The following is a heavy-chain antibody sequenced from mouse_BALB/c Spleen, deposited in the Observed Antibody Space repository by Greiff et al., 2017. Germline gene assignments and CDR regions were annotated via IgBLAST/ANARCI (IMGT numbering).Heavy chain of an antibody. CDR2: IDPANGNT. Sequence: VQLQQSGAELVKPGASVKLSCTASGFNIKDTYMHWVKQRPEQGLEWIGRIDPANGNTKYDPKFQGKATITADTSSNTAYLQLSSLTSEDTAVYYCASHLYYYGSSYYAMDYWGQGTSVTVSS. V-gene: IGHV14-3*02. CDR1: GFNIKDTY. CDR3: ASHLYYYGSSYYAMDY. J-gene: IGHJ4*01. D-gene: IGHD1-1*01.